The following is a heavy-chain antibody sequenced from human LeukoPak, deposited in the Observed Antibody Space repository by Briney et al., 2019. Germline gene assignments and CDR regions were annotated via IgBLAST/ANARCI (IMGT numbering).Heavy chain of an antibody. CDR2: ISAYNGNT. J-gene: IGHJ4*02. CDR1: GYKFTSYG. Sequence: ASVKVSCKASGYKFTSYGIAWVRQAPGQGLEWMGWISAYNGNTNYAQKLQGRVTMTTDTSTSTAYMELRSLRSDDTAVYYCAREYSSGWYDYWGQGTLVTVSS. V-gene: IGHV1-18*01. CDR3: AREYSSGWYDY. D-gene: IGHD6-19*01.